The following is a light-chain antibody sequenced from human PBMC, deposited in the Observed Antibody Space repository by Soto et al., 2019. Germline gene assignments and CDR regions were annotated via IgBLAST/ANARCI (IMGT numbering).Light chain of an antibody. V-gene: IGKV1-9*01. CDR1: QGISSY. Sequence: DIQLTQSPSFLPESVGDRLTISCRASQGISSYLAWYQQRPGKXPKXXMYAAPTLQSGVPSRFSGNASGTEFALTISSLKPEDCATDYGQQLKNYPLTFGEGTKVEIK. CDR3: QQLKNYPLT. J-gene: IGKJ4*01. CDR2: AAP.